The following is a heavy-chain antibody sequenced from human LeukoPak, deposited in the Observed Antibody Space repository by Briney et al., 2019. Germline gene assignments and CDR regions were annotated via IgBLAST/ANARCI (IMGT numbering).Heavy chain of an antibody. V-gene: IGHV3-7*03. Sequence: GGSLRPSCAASGFTFSSYWMSWVRPAPGKGLEWVANIKQDGSEKYYVDSVKGRFTISRDNAKNSLYLQMNSLRAEDTALYYCAKSSGNYLNYYYYMDVWGKGTTVTISS. CDR3: AKSSGNYLNYYYYMDV. CDR1: GFTFSSYW. J-gene: IGHJ6*03. D-gene: IGHD3-10*01. CDR2: IKQDGSEK.